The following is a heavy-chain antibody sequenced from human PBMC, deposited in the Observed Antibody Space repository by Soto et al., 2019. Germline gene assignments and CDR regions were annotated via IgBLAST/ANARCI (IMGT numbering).Heavy chain of an antibody. V-gene: IGHV4-31*03. CDR2: IYYSGST. CDR1: GGSISSGGYY. CDR3: ARGGPIKYQLRIASFDY. D-gene: IGHD2-2*01. J-gene: IGHJ4*02. Sequence: QVQLQESGPGLVKPSQTLSLTCTVSGGSISSGGYYWSWIRQHPGKGLEWIGYIYYSGSTYYNPSRKSRVTISVDTSKHQFALKRSSVTAADTAVYYWARGGPIKYQLRIASFDYWGQGTLVTVSS.